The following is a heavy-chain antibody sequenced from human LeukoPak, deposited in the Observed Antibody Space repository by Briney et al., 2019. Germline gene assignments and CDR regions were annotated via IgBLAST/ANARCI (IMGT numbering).Heavy chain of an antibody. J-gene: IGHJ3*02. Sequence: GGXXXXXXXXXXXXVSSNYMSWVRQAPGKGLEWVSVIYSGGSTYYADSVKGRFTISRDNSKNTLYLQMNSLRAEDTAVYYCARGSGLAAFDIWGQGTMVTVSS. CDR2: IYSGGST. CDR3: ARGSGLAAFDI. V-gene: IGHV3-53*01. D-gene: IGHD3-3*01. CDR1: XXXVSSNY.